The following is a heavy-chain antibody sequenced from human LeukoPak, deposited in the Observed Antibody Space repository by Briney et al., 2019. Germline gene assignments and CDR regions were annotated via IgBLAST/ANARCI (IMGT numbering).Heavy chain of an antibody. CDR2: IYTSGST. Sequence: SETLSLTCTVSGGSISSYYWSWIRQPAGKGLEWIGRIYTSGSTNYNPSLKSRVTMSVDTSKNQFSLKLSSVTAADTAVYYCARRTDSNRGGYYYYYMDVWGKGTTVTVSS. J-gene: IGHJ6*03. V-gene: IGHV4-4*07. CDR1: GGSISSYY. D-gene: IGHD4-11*01. CDR3: ARRTDSNRGGYYYYYMDV.